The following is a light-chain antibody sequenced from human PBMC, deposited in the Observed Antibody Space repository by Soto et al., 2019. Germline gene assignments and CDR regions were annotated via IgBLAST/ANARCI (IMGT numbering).Light chain of an antibody. CDR1: SSDVGGHKY. V-gene: IGLV2-14*01. J-gene: IGLJ2*01. Sequence: QSVLTQPASVSGSPGQSITISCTGTSSDVGGHKYVSWYQQHPGKAPKLMIYEVTNRPSGVSNRFSGSKSGNTASLTISGLQAEDEADYYCSSYTSSSSVVFGGGTQLTVL. CDR3: SSYTSSSSVV. CDR2: EVT.